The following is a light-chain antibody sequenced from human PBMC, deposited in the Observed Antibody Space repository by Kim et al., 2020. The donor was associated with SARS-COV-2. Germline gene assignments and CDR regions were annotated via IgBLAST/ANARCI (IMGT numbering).Light chain of an antibody. CDR2: YDS. CDR1: NIGSKS. V-gene: IGLV3-21*04. Sequence: SYELTQPPSVSVAPGKTARITCGGNNIGSKSVHWYQQKPGQAPVLVIYYDSDRPSGIPERFSGSNSGNTATLTISRVEAGDAADYYCQVWDSSSDHYVFG. CDR3: QVWDSSSDHYV. J-gene: IGLJ1*01.